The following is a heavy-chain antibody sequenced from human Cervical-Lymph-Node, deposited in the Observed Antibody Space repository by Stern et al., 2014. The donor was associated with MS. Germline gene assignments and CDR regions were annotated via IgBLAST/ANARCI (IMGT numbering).Heavy chain of an antibody. CDR2: FYDGGNI. CDR1: GGFIGNDY. CDR3: ARGSWRLPHS. Sequence: QVQLQESGPGLVKPSETLSLTCTVSGGFIGNDYWSWYRQPPGKGLEWIGYFYDGGNIDYNPSLKGRVSISADSSKDHLSLRLRSVTAADTAVYYCARGSWRLPHSWGQGTLVTVSS. V-gene: IGHV4-59*01. J-gene: IGHJ4*02. D-gene: IGHD4-11*01.